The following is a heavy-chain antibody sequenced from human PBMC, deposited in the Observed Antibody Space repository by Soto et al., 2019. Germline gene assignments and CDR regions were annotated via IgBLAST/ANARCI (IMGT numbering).Heavy chain of an antibody. J-gene: IGHJ6*02. CDR1: GFTFSSYG. CDR2: ISYDGSNK. CDR3: AKDLLGSSSWYYYYCGMDV. V-gene: IGHV3-30*18. Sequence: QVQLVESGGGVVQPGRSLRLSCAASGFTFSSYGMHWVRQAPGKGLEWVAVISYDGSNKYYADSVKGRFTISRDNSKNTLYLQMNSLRAEDTAVYYCAKDLLGSSSWYYYYCGMDVWGQGTTVTVSS. D-gene: IGHD6-13*01.